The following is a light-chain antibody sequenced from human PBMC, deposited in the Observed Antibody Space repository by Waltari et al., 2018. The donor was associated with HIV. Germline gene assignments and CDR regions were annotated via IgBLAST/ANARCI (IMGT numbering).Light chain of an antibody. V-gene: IGLV3-25*03. CDR3: QSTDSSGYLWV. J-gene: IGLJ3*02. CDR2: KDS. CDR1: ALSKQY. Sequence: SSELTQAPSVSVSPGQTARITCSGDALSKQYTYWYQQKAGQAHVLVMYKDSERPSEIPARFSGSSAGATVTLTINGVQAEDEADYYCQSTDSSGYLWVFGGGTKLTV.